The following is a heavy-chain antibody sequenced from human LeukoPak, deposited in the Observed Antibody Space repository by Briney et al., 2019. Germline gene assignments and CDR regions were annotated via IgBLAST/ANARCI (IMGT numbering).Heavy chain of an antibody. V-gene: IGHV3-48*03. J-gene: IGHJ4*02. CDR2: ISSSGSAI. D-gene: IGHD3-22*01. Sequence: GGSLRLSCAASGFTFSSYEMNWVRHAPGKGLEWVSFISSSGSAIHYADSVRGRFPISRDNAKNSLYLQMSRLRAEDTAVYYCAREKLSFFDSSGYFDYWGQGTLVTVSS. CDR1: GFTFSSYE. CDR3: AREKLSFFDSSGYFDY.